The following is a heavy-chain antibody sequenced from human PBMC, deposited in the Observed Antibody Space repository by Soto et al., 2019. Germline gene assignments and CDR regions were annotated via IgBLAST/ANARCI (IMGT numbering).Heavy chain of an antibody. V-gene: IGHV1-46*01. Sequence: QVRLVQSGAEVKMPGASVKLSCEASGYNFVTYYLHWVRQAPGQGLEWMGIVNPSVGSTVYAQKFQGRVIMTRDTSTSTLYMELSSLRSEDTAVYYCARGEYNWNDPVFDYWGPGTLVTVSS. CDR1: GYNFVTYY. D-gene: IGHD1-20*01. CDR3: ARGEYNWNDPVFDY. CDR2: VNPSVGST. J-gene: IGHJ4*02.